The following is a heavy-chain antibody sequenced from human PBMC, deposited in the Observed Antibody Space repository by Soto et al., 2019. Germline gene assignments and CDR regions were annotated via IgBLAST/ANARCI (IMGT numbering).Heavy chain of an antibody. CDR2: ISSSSSTI. J-gene: IGHJ5*02. V-gene: IGHV3-48*02. Sequence: GGSLRLSCAASGFTFSSYSMNWVRQAPGKGLEWVSYISSSSSTIYYADSVKGRFTISRENAKNSLYLQMNSLRDEDTAVYYCARVTNTVTTPWREWFDPWGQGTLVTVSS. CDR3: ARVTNTVTTPWREWFDP. D-gene: IGHD4-17*01. CDR1: GFTFSSYS.